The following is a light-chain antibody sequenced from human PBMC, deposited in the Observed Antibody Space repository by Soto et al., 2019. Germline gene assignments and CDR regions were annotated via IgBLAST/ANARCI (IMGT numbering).Light chain of an antibody. Sequence: DIQMTQSPSTLSASVGDRVTITCRASQSISSWLAWYQQKPGKAPKLLSYDASSLESGVPSRFSGSGSGTEFTLTISSLQPDDFATYSCQGSTFGQGTKVEIK. CDR2: DAS. CDR3: QGST. CDR1: QSISSW. J-gene: IGKJ1*01. V-gene: IGKV1-5*01.